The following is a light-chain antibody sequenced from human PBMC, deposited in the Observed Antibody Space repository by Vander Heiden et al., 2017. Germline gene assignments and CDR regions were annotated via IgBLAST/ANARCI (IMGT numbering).Light chain of an antibody. Sequence: QSVLTHPTSVSRSPGQSVTISCSRRSANIGVPYDVNWYQHLPGTAPKLLIYGNTHRPSGVPDRFSGSKSGTSASLAISGLQAEDEAEYYCQSYDNTWSGSVFGTGTKVTVL. CDR2: GNT. CDR1: SANIGVPYD. J-gene: IGLJ1*01. CDR3: QSYDNTWSGSV. V-gene: IGLV1-40*01.